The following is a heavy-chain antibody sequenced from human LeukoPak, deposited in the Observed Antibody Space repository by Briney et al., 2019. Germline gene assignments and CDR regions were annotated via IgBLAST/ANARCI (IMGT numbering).Heavy chain of an antibody. CDR1: GFTFSTYV. V-gene: IGHV3-30-3*01. D-gene: IGHD6-13*01. CDR2: ISYDGSSE. J-gene: IGHJ4*02. Sequence: PGGSLRLSCAASGFTFSTYVMHWVRQAPGKGLEWVSVISYDGSSEYHAESVKGRFTISRDNAKNSLYLQMNSLRDEDTAVYYCARAAYSSSPDYWGQGTLVTVSS. CDR3: ARAAYSSSPDY.